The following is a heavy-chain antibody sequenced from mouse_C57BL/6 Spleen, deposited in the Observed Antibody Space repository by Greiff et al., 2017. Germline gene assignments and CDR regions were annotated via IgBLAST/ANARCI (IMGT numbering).Heavy chain of an antibody. Sequence: QVQLQQPGAELVKPGASVKLSCKASGYTFTSYWMHWVKQRPGQGLEWIGMIHPNSGSTNYNEKFKSKATLTVDKSSSTAYMQLSSLPSEYSAVYDCARTDSSSQFAYWGPGTLVTVSA. J-gene: IGHJ3*01. V-gene: IGHV1-64*01. D-gene: IGHD1-1*01. CDR3: ARTDSSSQFAY. CDR2: IHPNSGST. CDR1: GYTFTSYW.